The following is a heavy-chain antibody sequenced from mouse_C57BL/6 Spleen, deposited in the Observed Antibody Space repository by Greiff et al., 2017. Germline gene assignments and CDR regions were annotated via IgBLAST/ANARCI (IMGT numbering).Heavy chain of an antibody. V-gene: IGHV5-4*01. CDR1: GFTFSSYA. Sequence: EVKLVESGGGLVKPGGSLKLSCAASGFTFSSYAMSWVRQTPEKRLEWVATISDGGSYTYYPDNVKGRFTISRDNAKNNLYLQMSHLKSEDTAMYYCAREGSGPLAYWGQGTLVTVSA. J-gene: IGHJ3*01. CDR2: ISDGGSYT. CDR3: AREGSGPLAY.